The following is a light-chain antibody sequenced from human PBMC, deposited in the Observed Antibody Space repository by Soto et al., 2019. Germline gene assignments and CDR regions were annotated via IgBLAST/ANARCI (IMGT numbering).Light chain of an antibody. CDR2: SNN. CDR1: SSNIGSKT. J-gene: IGLJ2*01. Sequence: QSVLTQPPSASGTPGQRVTISCSGSSSNIGSKTVNWYQQLPGTAPKLLIYSNNQRPSGVPDRFSGSKSGTSASLAISGLQSEAEADYYCASWDDSLHGVVFGGGTKLTVL. V-gene: IGLV1-44*01. CDR3: ASWDDSLHGVV.